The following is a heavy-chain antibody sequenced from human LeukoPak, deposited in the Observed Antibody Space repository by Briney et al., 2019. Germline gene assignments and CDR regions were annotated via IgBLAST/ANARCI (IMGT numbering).Heavy chain of an antibody. Sequence: GGSLRLSCAASGFTFSSYWMHWVRQAPGKGLVWVSGISWNSGYIGYADSVKGRFTISRDNTKNSLYLQMNSLRAEDMALYYCAKDISSGYGTRGFTFFDYWGQGTLVTVSS. V-gene: IGHV3-9*03. D-gene: IGHD3-22*01. CDR2: ISWNSGYI. CDR3: AKDISSGYGTRGFTFFDY. CDR1: GFTFSSYW. J-gene: IGHJ4*02.